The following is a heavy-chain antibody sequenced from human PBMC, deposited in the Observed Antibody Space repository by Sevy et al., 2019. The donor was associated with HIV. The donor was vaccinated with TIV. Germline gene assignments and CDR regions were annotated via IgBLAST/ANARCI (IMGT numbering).Heavy chain of an antibody. CDR1: GFIFGDYG. V-gene: IGHV3-49*04. D-gene: IGHD1-26*01. CDR3: TRWSGSQSIFDY. J-gene: IGHJ4*02. CDR2: FKSKIHGGTT. Sequence: GGSLRLSCTASGFIFGDYGMSWVRQAPGKGLEWIAFFKSKIHGGTTENAGSVKGRFTISRDDSKNIVYLQMSNLKTEDTDVYYCTRWSGSQSIFDYWGQGTLVTVSS.